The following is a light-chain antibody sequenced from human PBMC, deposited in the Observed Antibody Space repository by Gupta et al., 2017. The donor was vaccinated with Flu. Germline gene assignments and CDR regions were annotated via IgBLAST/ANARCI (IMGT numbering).Light chain of an antibody. CDR3: SSYTTSSTLV. CDR2: EVN. J-gene: IGLJ2*01. CDR1: SSDVGRYNY. V-gene: IGLV2-14*01. Sequence: QSALTQPASVSGSPGQSITISCTGTSSDVGRYNYVSWYQQHPGKAPKLVIYEVNHRPFGVSDRFSGSKSGNTASLTISGLRAEDEADYYCSSYTTSSTLVFGGGTRLTVV.